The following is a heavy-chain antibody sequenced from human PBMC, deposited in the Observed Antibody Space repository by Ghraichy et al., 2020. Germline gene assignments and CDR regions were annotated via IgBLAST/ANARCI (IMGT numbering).Heavy chain of an antibody. Sequence: SVKVSCKASGGTFSSYAISWVRQAPGQGLEWMGGIIPIFGTANYAQKFQGRVTITADESTSTAYMELSSLRSEDTAVYYCARDGEQLVLVSQFDYWGQGTLVTVSS. CDR1: GGTFSSYA. D-gene: IGHD6-6*01. CDR3: ARDGEQLVLVSQFDY. V-gene: IGHV1-69*13. J-gene: IGHJ4*02. CDR2: IIPIFGTA.